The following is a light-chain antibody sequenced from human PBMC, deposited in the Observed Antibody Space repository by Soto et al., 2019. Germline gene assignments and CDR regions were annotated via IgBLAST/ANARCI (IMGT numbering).Light chain of an antibody. V-gene: IGKV3-11*01. J-gene: IGKJ1*01. CDR2: DAS. CDR1: QSVSSY. CDR3: QQRSNWPPT. Sequence: EVVMTQSPAILSVSPGERATLSCRASQSVSSYLAWYQQKPGQAPRLLIYDASNRATGIPARFSGSGSGTDFTLTISSLEPEDFAVYYCQQRSNWPPTFGQGTKVDIK.